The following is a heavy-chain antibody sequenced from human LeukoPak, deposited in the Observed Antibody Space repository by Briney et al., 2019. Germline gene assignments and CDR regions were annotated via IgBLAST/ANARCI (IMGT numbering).Heavy chain of an antibody. Sequence: PETHSLTCAVYGGSFCGYYSSWIRQPPGQGLDWIGEINHSISTNYNPSLPSRVTLSEDKSKTRFSLKLSSVTAADTAVYYCARHYLYDYGSGTSRGRPHWFDPWGQGTLVTVSS. J-gene: IGHJ5*02. CDR3: ARHYLYDYGSGTSRGRPHWFDP. CDR1: GGSFCGYY. D-gene: IGHD3-10*01. CDR2: INHSIST. V-gene: IGHV4-34*01.